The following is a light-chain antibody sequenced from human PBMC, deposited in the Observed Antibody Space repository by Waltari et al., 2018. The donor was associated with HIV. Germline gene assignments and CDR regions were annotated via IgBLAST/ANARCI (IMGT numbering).Light chain of an antibody. Sequence: QSVLTQPPSASGTPGQRVTISCSGSSSNIGSNTVNWYQQLPGTAPKLLIYNNNRWPSGVPDRFSGSKSGTSASLAISGLQSEDEADYYCAAWDDSLNGYVFGSGTKVTVL. V-gene: IGLV1-44*01. J-gene: IGLJ1*01. CDR2: NNN. CDR1: SSNIGSNT. CDR3: AAWDDSLNGYV.